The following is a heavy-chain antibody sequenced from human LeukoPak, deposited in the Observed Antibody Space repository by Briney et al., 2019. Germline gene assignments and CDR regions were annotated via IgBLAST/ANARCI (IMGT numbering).Heavy chain of an antibody. Sequence: ASVKVSCKASGYTFTSYYMHWVRQAPGQGLEWMGIINPSGGSTSYAQKFQGRVTMTRDTSTSTVYMELSSLRSEDTAVYYCARDLGYGSGSYSHDDAFHIWGQGTMVTVSS. CDR3: ARDLGYGSGSYSHDDAFHI. CDR2: INPSGGST. CDR1: GYTFTSYY. D-gene: IGHD3-10*01. J-gene: IGHJ3*02. V-gene: IGHV1-46*01.